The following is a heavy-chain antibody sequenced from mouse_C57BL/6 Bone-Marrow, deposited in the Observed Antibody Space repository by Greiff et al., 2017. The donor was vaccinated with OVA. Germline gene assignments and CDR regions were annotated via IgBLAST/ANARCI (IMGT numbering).Heavy chain of an antibody. CDR1: GYTFTTYP. J-gene: IGHJ2*01. CDR2: FHPYNDDT. D-gene: IGHD2-1*01. V-gene: IGHV1-47*01. CDR3: ARGGYYGNYDYFDY. Sequence: VKLMESGAELVKPGASVKMSCKASGYTFTTYPIEWMKQNHGKSLEWIGNFHPYNDDTKYNEKFKGKATLTVEKSSSTVYLELSRLTSDDSAVYYCARGGYYGNYDYFDYWGQGTTLTVSS.